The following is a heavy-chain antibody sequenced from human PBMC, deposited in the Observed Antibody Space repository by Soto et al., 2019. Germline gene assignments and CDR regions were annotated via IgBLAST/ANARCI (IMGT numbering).Heavy chain of an antibody. V-gene: IGHV3-23*01. CDR1: GFIFGSYA. CDR2: ISGSGGST. Sequence: GGSLRLSCAASGFIFGSYAMSWVRQAPGKGLEWVSAISGSGGSTFYADSVKGRFTISRDNSKNTLYLQMNSLRAEDTAVYYCAKGDDYGDYGEGFYDYWGQGTLVTVSS. CDR3: AKGDDYGDYGEGFYDY. J-gene: IGHJ4*02. D-gene: IGHD4-17*01.